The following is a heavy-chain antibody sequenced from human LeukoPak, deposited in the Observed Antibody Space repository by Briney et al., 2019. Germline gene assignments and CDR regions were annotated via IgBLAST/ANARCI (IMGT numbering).Heavy chain of an antibody. D-gene: IGHD6-19*01. CDR2: TYYRAKWYN. CDR3: AKEWLVRRYFDY. Sequence: SQTLSLTCAISGYSVYSNSAAWHWIRQSPSRGLEWLGRTYYRAKWYNDYAGSVKSRITIIPETSKNLISLPLNSVTVYDTAGYYCAKEWLVRRYFDYWRERTRVSVPT. J-gene: IGHJ4*02. V-gene: IGHV6-1*01. CDR1: GYSVYSNSAA.